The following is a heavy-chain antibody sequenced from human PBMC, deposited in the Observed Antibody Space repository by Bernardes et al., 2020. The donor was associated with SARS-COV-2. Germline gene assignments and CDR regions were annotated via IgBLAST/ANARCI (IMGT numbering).Heavy chain of an antibody. Sequence: GGSLRLSCVASGFTFSPYGMSWVRQAPGKGLEWVSTISSGTDTYYADSVKGRFTVSRDNSKKTLFVQMNSLRAEDTAVYYCAKLVGGSPLDYWGRGTLVTVSS. CDR3: AKLVGGSPLDY. V-gene: IGHV3-23*01. J-gene: IGHJ4*02. D-gene: IGHD1-26*01. CDR2: ISSGTDT. CDR1: GFTFSPYG.